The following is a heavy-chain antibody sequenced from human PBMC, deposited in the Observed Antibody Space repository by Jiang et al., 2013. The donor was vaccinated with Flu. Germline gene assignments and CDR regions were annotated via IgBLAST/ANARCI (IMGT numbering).Heavy chain of an antibody. V-gene: IGHV5-51*01. D-gene: IGHD1-26*01. J-gene: IGHJ4*02. CDR3: ARHTGVGAPPPFDY. Sequence: KYSPSFQGQVTISADKSISTAYLQWSSLKASDTAMYYCARHTGVGAPPPFDYWGQGTLVTVSS.